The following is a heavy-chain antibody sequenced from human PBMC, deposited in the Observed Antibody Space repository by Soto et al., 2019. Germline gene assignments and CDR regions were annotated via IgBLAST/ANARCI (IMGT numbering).Heavy chain of an antibody. CDR3: AREMMIDFGDYLYYAMDV. CDR2: ISTSSTTI. V-gene: IGHV3-48*02. Sequence: GGSLRLSCAASGFTFSSYSMNWVRQAPGKGLEWVSYISTSSTTIYYADSVKGRFTISRDNAKNSLFLQINSLRDEDTAVYYCAREMMIDFGDYLYYAMDVWGQGTTVTVSS. D-gene: IGHD3-3*01. CDR1: GFTFSSYS. J-gene: IGHJ6*02.